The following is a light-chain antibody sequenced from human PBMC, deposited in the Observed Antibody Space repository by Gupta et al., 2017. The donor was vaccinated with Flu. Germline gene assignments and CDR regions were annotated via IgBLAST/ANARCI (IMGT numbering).Light chain of an antibody. CDR2: GAS. V-gene: IGKV3-15*01. Sequence: IVLTLSPATLSVSPGERATLSCRASQRVSSHLAWYQQKPGQAPRLLIYGASTRATNVPARFSGSGSGTEFTLTISSLQSEDFAVYYCQHYNDWPPYSFGQGTKLEIK. J-gene: IGKJ2*03. CDR1: QRVSSH. CDR3: QHYNDWPPYS.